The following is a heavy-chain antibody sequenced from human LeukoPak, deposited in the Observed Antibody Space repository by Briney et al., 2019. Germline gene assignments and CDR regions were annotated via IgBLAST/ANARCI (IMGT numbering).Heavy chain of an antibody. D-gene: IGHD3-9*01. Sequence: SETLSLTCTVSDDSINDYYWSWIRQPPGKGLEWIGYIDHRGDISYNPFLKSRVTMSVDTSKKQLSLNLNSVTAADTAVYYCARDHWLKSSNKWYYYGLDFWGQGTTVTVSS. V-gene: IGHV4-59*01. CDR2: IDHRGDI. CDR3: ARDHWLKSSNKWYYYGLDF. J-gene: IGHJ6*02. CDR1: DDSINDYY.